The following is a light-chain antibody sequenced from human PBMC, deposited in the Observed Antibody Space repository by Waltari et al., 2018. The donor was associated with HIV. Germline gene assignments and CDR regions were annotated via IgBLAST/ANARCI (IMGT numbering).Light chain of an antibody. J-gene: IGKJ1*01. CDR1: QSVSSTS. CDR3: QRYGRSRT. Sequence: IVLTQSLGTLSLSPGEKATLSCRASQSVSSTSLAWYQQKPGQSPRLLIYSASTRANGIPDRFSGSGSGTDFSLTISRLEPEDFAVYYCQRYGRSRTFGQGTKVGIK. CDR2: SAS. V-gene: IGKV3-20*01.